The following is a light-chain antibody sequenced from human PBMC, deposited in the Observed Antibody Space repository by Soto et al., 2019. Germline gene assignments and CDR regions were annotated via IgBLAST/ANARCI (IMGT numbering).Light chain of an antibody. CDR3: QQYESSPLT. CDR1: QSVSSAY. Sequence: EIVLTQSPGTLSLSPGERVTLSCRASQSVSSAYLVWYQQKPGQAPRVLISGASSRATGIPDRFSGSGSGTDFTLTISRLEPEDFALYFCQQYESSPLTFGGGTKVEIK. V-gene: IGKV3-20*01. CDR2: GAS. J-gene: IGKJ4*01.